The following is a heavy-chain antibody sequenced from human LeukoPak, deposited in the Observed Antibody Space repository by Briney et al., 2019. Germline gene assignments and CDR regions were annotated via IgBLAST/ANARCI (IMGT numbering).Heavy chain of an antibody. Sequence: GGSLRLSCAASGFTFSTYGMNWVRQAPGKGLEWVSAISGSGDTTYYADSVKGRFTISRDNSKNTLYLQMNSLRAEDTAIYYCAKDLHDIVVVPAAILDFWGQGTLVTVSS. CDR1: GFTFSTYG. V-gene: IGHV3-23*01. D-gene: IGHD2-2*01. J-gene: IGHJ4*02. CDR2: ISGSGDTT. CDR3: AKDLHDIVVVPAAILDF.